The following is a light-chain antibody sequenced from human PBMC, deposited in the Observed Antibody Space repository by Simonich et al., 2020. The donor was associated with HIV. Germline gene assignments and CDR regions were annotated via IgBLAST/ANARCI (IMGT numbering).Light chain of an antibody. J-gene: IGKJ2*01. CDR2: GAS. Sequence: EIVLTQSPGTLSLFPGERATLPCRASQSVSSSNLAWYRQKPGHALRLLIYGASTRATGIPARFSGSGSGTEFTLTIRSLQSEDFAVYYCQQYHNWPPYTFGQGTKLEIK. V-gene: IGKV3-15*01. CDR3: QQYHNWPPYT. CDR1: QSVSSSN.